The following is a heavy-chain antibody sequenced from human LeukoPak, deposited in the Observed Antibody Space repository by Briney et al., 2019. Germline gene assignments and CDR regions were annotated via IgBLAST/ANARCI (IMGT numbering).Heavy chain of an antibody. D-gene: IGHD1-26*01. CDR1: GFTFRNYA. CDR2: TNYDGSDR. Sequence: GRSLRLSCAASGFTFRNYAMYWVRQAPGKGLEWVAFTNYDGSDRCYADSVKDRFTISRDNSKNTVYLQMNSLRAEDTAVYYCAKVSAWAMVGATYFDYWGQGTLVTVSS. CDR3: AKVSAWAMVGATYFDY. J-gene: IGHJ4*02. V-gene: IGHV3-30*18.